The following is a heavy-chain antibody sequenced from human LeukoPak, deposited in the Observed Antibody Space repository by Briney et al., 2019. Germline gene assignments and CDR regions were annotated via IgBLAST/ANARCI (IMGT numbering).Heavy chain of an antibody. Sequence: SQTLSLTCTVSGGSISSSSYYWGWIRQPPGKGLEWIGSIYYSGSTYYNPSLKSRVTISVDTSKNQFSLKLSSVTAADTAVYYCARGYCSSTSCYRDFDYWGQGTLVTVSS. CDR2: IYYSGST. CDR3: ARGYCSSTSCYRDFDY. D-gene: IGHD2-2*02. V-gene: IGHV4-39*01. J-gene: IGHJ4*02. CDR1: GGSISSSSYY.